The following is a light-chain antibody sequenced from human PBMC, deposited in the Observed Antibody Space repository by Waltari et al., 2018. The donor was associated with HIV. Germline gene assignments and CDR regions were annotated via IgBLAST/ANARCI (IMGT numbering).Light chain of an antibody. V-gene: IGLV2-23*02. Sequence: QSALTQPASVSGSPGQSLTISCTGTSTDVGAYNPVSWYQQNPGTAPKLMIFEVTKRPSGVSDRFSGSRSGNTASLTISGLQAEDEGDYHCCSYTGTGVVFGGGTKLTVL. J-gene: IGLJ2*01. CDR1: STDVGAYNP. CDR2: EVT. CDR3: CSYTGTGVV.